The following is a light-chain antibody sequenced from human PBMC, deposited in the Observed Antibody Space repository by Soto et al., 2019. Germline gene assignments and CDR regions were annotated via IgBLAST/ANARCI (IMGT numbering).Light chain of an antibody. CDR3: QQLNSYPLT. CDR1: QGISSY. Sequence: DIQMTQSPSFLSASVGDRVTITCRASQGISSYLAWYQQKPGKAPKLLIYAASTLQRGVPSRFSGSGSRTEFTLTISSLQPEDVATYYCQQLNSYPLTFGGVTKVEIK. J-gene: IGKJ4*01. CDR2: AAS. V-gene: IGKV1-9*01.